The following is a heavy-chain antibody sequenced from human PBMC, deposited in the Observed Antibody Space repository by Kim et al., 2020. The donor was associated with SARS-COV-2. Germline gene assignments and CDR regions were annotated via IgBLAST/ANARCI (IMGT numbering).Heavy chain of an antibody. CDR1: GFTFSSYA. V-gene: IGHV3-30*04. Sequence: GGSLRLSCAASGFTFSSYAMHWVRQAPGKGLEWVAVISYDGSNKYYADSVKGRFTISRDNSKNTLYLQMNSLRAEDTAVYYCARGVVVDPRGWFDPWGQGTLVTVSS. D-gene: IGHD3-22*01. CDR2: ISYDGSNK. CDR3: ARGVVVDPRGWFDP. J-gene: IGHJ5*02.